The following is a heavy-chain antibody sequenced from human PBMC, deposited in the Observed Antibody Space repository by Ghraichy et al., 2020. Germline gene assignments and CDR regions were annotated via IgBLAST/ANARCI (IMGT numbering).Heavy chain of an antibody. CDR1: GFTFSRYG. V-gene: IGHV3-30*18. Sequence: GESLNISCAASGFTFSRYGMHWVRQAPGKGLEWVALRSPDEKTKYDADSVKGRFTISRDNSKNTLFLQMDNLSPEDTGMYYCAKGEDGSPDFWGQGTLVIVSS. CDR3: AKGEDGSPDF. J-gene: IGHJ4*02. D-gene: IGHD1-26*01. CDR2: RSPDEKTK.